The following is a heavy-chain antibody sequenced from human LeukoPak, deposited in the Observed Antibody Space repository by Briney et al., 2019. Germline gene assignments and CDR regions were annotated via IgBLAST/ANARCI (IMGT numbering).Heavy chain of an antibody. J-gene: IGHJ6*03. CDR2: IREDGKKE. V-gene: IGHV3-7*01. CDR3: AREEDTRYFVYYYYMDV. D-gene: IGHD3-9*01. Sequence: PGGSLRLSCLASDFIFTKHWMTWVRQAPGKGLEWVANIREDGKKENYVDSVRGRFTISRDNAKNSLYLQMNSLRAEDTAVYYCAREEDTRYFVYYYYMDVWGKGTTVTVSS. CDR1: DFIFTKHW.